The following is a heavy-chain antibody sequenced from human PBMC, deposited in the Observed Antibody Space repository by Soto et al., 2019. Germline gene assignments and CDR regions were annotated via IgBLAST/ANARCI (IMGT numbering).Heavy chain of an antibody. Sequence: SVKVSCKASGYTFTGYYMHWVRQAPGQGLEWMGWINPNSGGTNYAQKFQGWVTMTRDTSISTAYMELSRLRSDDTAVYYCARDSDPAAADIYYYYGMDVWGQGTTVTVSS. J-gene: IGHJ6*02. V-gene: IGHV1-2*04. CDR1: GYTFTGYY. CDR3: ARDSDPAAADIYYYYGMDV. CDR2: INPNSGGT. D-gene: IGHD6-13*01.